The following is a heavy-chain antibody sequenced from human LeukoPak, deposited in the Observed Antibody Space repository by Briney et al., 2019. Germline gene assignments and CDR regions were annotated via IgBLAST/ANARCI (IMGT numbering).Heavy chain of an antibody. V-gene: IGHV4-34*01. CDR2: INPRGST. CDR1: GGSFSGYH. CDR3: ARGRHDITMIVVVMTSVSYYLDV. Sequence: ASETLSLTCAVYGGSFSGYHWTWIRQSPGKGLEWIGDINPRGSTYYNPSLKSRLTISVDTSKNQSSLKLRSVTAADTAVYYCARGRHDITMIVVVMTSVSYYLDVWGKGTTVTVS. D-gene: IGHD3-22*01. J-gene: IGHJ6*03.